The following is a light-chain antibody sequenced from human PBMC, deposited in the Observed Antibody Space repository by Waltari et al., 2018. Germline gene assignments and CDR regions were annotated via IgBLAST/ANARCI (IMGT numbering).Light chain of an antibody. V-gene: IGLV1-47*01. CDR1: RPTIGGTS. CDR2: KNT. Sequence: QSVLTQPPSASATPGQRVTISCSGTRPTIGGTSVYWYQQLPGTAPKLLIYKNTQRPSGVPDRFSASKSGTSASLVISALRSEDEADYYCASWDDSLSGRLFGGGTKLTVL. J-gene: IGLJ3*02. CDR3: ASWDDSLSGRL.